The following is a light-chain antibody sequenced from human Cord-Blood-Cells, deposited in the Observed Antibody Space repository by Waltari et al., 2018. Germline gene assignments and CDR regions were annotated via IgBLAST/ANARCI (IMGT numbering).Light chain of an antibody. CDR2: EVS. Sequence: QSALTQPPSASGPPGQSVTISCTATSSAVGGYNYVSWYQPHPGKAPKLMIYEVSKRPSGVPDRFSGSKSGNTASLTVSGLQAEDEADYYCSSYAGSNNYVFGTGTKVTVL. CDR1: SSAVGGYNY. J-gene: IGLJ1*01. V-gene: IGLV2-8*01. CDR3: SSYAGSNNYV.